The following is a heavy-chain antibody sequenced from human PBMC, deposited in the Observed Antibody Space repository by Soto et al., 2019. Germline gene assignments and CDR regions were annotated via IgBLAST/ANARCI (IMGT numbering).Heavy chain of an antibody. V-gene: IGHV4-38-2*02. CDR2: INHSGST. CDR1: GGSISSGYY. CDR3: ARPRDCSSTSCYGALDP. Sequence: SETLSLTCTVSGGSISSGYYLSWIRQPPGKGLEWIGEINHSGSTNYNPSLKSRVTISVDTSKNQFSLKLSSVTAADTAVYYCARPRDCSSTSCYGALDPWGQGTLVTVSS. D-gene: IGHD2-2*01. J-gene: IGHJ5*02.